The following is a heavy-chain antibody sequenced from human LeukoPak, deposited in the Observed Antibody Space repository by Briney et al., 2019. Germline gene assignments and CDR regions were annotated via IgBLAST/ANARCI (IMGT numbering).Heavy chain of an antibody. J-gene: IGHJ4*02. CDR1: GGSISSSSYY. D-gene: IGHD3-22*01. Sequence: SETLSLTCTVSGGSISSSSYYWGWIRQPPGKGLEWIGSIYYSGSTYYNPSLKSRVTISVDTSKNQFSLKLSSVTAADTAVCYCARDIGDSSGYYYLSLGFFDYWGQGTLVTVSS. V-gene: IGHV4-39*07. CDR3: ARDIGDSSGYYYLSLGFFDY. CDR2: IYYSGST.